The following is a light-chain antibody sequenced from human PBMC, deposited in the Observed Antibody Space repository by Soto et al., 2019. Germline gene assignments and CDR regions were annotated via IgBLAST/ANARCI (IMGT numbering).Light chain of an antibody. V-gene: IGKV4-1*01. Sequence: DIVMTQSPDSLAVSLGERATINCKSSQSVLYSSNNKNYLAWYQQRPGQPPKLLIHWASTRQSGVPDRFSGSGSGTDFTLTISSVQAEDVAVYYCQQYYSTSPTFGGGTKVEIK. CDR2: WAS. J-gene: IGKJ4*01. CDR1: QSVLYSSNNKNY. CDR3: QQYYSTSPT.